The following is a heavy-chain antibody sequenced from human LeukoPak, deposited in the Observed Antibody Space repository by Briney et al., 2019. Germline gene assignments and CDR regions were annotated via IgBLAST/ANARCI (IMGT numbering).Heavy chain of an antibody. Sequence: PGGSLRLSCVVSGFTFSDHYMDWVRQAAGKGLEWVGRSRNKDHMYSTEYAASVEGRFTISRDLSKNSLYLQMNSLKVEDTAIYYCVRGHDSFDYWGQGTLVTVS. CDR1: GFTFSDHY. CDR2: SRNKDHMYST. CDR3: VRGHDSFDY. V-gene: IGHV3-72*01. J-gene: IGHJ4*02.